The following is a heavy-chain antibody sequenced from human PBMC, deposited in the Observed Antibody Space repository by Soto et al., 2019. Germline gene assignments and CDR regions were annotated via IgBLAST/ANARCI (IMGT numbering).Heavy chain of an antibody. CDR3: ATALSITGTKTLRPFDY. J-gene: IGHJ4*02. V-gene: IGHV1-24*01. CDR1: GYTLTELS. Sequence: ASVKVSCKVSGYTLTELSMHWVRQAPGKGLEWMGGFDPEDGETIYAQKFQGRVTMTEDTSTDTAYMELSSLRSEDTAVYYCATALSITGTKTLRPFDYWGQGTLVTVSS. CDR2: FDPEDGET. D-gene: IGHD1-7*01.